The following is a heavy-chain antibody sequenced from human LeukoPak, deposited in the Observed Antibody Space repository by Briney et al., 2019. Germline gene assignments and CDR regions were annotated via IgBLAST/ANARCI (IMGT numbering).Heavy chain of an antibody. J-gene: IGHJ4*01. D-gene: IGHD3-16*01. V-gene: IGHV3-74*01. CDR1: GFSISCYW. CDR2: MNSGGTTI. Sequence: PGGSLRLSCAASGFSISCYWMHWVRQAAGEGLVWVSRMNSGGTTINYADSVKGRFTISRDNVDNTLHLQMNSLRVEDTAVYYSIREVQVRASASLGLWGQGTLVTVSS. CDR3: IREVQVRASASLGL.